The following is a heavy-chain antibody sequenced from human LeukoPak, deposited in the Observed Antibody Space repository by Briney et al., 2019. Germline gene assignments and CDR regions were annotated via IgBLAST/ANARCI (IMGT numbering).Heavy chain of an antibody. CDR2: INHSGRT. V-gene: IGHV4-34*01. J-gene: IGHJ5*02. CDR3: ARTVTGTSWFDP. D-gene: IGHD1-20*01. Sequence: SETLSLTCAVYGEPFSGYYWSWIPQPPRKGLEWSGEINHSGRTNHNPSRKSRVPLPEDTSKNQFSLKLSSVAAADTAVYYCARTVTGTSWFDPWGQGTLVTVSS. CDR1: GEPFSGYY.